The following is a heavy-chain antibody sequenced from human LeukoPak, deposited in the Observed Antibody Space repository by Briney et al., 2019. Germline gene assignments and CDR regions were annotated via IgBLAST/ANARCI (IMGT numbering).Heavy chain of an antibody. CDR1: GGSISSYY. D-gene: IGHD3-10*01. CDR3: AREDSGSYYNYYYFYMDV. V-gene: IGHV4-4*07. Sequence: PSETLSLTCTVSGGSISSYYWSWIRQPPGKGLEWIGRIYPSGNTNYNPSLKSRVTLSVDTSKTQFSLRLSSVTAADTAVYYCAREDSGSYYNYYYFYMDVWGKGTTVTISS. CDR2: IYPSGNT. J-gene: IGHJ6*03.